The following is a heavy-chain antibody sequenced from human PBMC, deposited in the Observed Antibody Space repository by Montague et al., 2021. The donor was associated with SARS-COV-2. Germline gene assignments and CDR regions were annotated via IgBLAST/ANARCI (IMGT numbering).Heavy chain of an antibody. D-gene: IGHD3-10*01. Sequence: SETLSLTCAVSGGTISSSNWWSWVRQPPGKGLEWIGEIYHSGSTNYNPSLKSRGTISVDKSKNQFSLKLSSVTAADTAVYYCARGTIWFGELLALWSFDYWGQGTLVTVSS. CDR2: IYHSGST. CDR1: GGTISSSNW. J-gene: IGHJ4*02. CDR3: ARGTIWFGELLALWSFDY. V-gene: IGHV4-4*02.